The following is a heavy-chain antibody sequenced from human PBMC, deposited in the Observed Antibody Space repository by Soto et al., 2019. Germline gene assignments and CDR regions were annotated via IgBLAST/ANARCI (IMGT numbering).Heavy chain of an antibody. J-gene: IGHJ1*01. CDR1: GFTFSSYS. D-gene: IGHD6-19*01. CDR2: ISDSSTTI. V-gene: IGHV3-48*01. Sequence: QPGGSLRLSCAASGFTFSSYSMNWVRQAPGKGLQWVSYISDSSTTIYYADSVKGRFTISRDNAKNSLYLQMNTVRAEDTAVYYCARVRESSGYSSGWPIKLWGQGTLVTVSS. CDR3: ARVRESSGYSSGWPIKL.